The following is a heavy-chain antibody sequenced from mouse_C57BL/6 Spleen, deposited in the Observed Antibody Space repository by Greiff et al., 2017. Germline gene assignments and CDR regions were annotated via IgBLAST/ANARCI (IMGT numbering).Heavy chain of an antibody. D-gene: IGHD4-1*01. J-gene: IGHJ4*01. CDR1: GYAFSSSW. CDR2: IYPGDGDT. V-gene: IGHV1-82*01. Sequence: QVQLQQSGPELVKPGASVKISCKASGYAFSSSWMNWVKQRPGKGLEWIGRIYPGDGDTNYNGKFKGKATLTADKSSSTAYMQLRILTSEDSAVYFCARYLGSYYAMDYWGQGTSVTVSS. CDR3: ARYLGSYYAMDY.